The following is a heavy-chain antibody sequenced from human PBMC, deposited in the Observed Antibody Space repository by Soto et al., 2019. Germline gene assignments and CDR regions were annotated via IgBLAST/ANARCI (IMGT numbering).Heavy chain of an antibody. CDR1: GYTLTELS. D-gene: IGHD6-19*01. J-gene: IGHJ5*02. CDR2: FDPEDGET. V-gene: IGHV1-24*01. CDR3: ATRVAVAGTNWFDP. Sequence: ASVKVSCKVSGYTLTELSMHWVRQAPGKGLEWMGGFDPEDGETIYAQKFQGRVTMTEGTSTDTAYMELSSLRSEDTAVYYCATRVAVAGTNWFDPWGQGTLVTVSS.